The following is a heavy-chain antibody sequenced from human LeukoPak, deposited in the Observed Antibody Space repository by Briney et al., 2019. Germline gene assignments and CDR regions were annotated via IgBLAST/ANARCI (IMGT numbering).Heavy chain of an antibody. CDR3: ARDTVNGPFVISLDL. Sequence: GGSLRLSCAASGFSLRSSEMNWVRHAPRRGPEWVAHINSADNVEYYTDSVRGRFAMSRDKAKDLLYLQMNSLRDEDTAVYYCARDTVNGPFVISLDLWGQGVLVTVSS. CDR1: GFSLRSSE. V-gene: IGHV3-48*03. CDR2: INSADNVE. D-gene: IGHD2-8*01. J-gene: IGHJ5*02.